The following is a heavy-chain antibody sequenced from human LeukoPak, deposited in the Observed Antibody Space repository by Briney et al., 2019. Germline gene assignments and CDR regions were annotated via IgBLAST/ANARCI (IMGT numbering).Heavy chain of an antibody. D-gene: IGHD3-10*01. V-gene: IGHV3-11*04. CDR1: GFTFSDSY. J-gene: IGHJ6*03. Sequence: GGSLRLSCVASGFTFSDSYMTWIRQAPGKGLEWISYISGSGGSLYYADSVKGRFTFSRDNAKNSLFLQMNSLRAEDTALYYCSRLYTEPITLLRGSLYYYMDVWGKGTTVTVSS. CDR2: ISGSGGSL. CDR3: SRLYTEPITLLRGSLYYYMDV.